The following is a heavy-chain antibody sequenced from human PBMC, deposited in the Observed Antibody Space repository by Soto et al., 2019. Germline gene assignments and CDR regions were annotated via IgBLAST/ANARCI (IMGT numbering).Heavy chain of an antibody. J-gene: IGHJ4*02. CDR1: GFTFSIYS. Sequence: EVHLVESGGGLVQPGGSLRLSCAASGFTFSIYSMNWVRQAPGKGLEWLSYIGSTSSTIFYADSVKGRFTISRDNAKNSLLLQMNSLRDEDTAVYYCASAYYSILTDPYYFDFWGQGTLVTVSS. D-gene: IGHD3-9*01. V-gene: IGHV3-48*02. CDR2: IGSTSSTI. CDR3: ASAYYSILTDPYYFDF.